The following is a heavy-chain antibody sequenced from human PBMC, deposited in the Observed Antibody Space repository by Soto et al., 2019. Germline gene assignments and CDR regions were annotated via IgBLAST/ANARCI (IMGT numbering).Heavy chain of an antibody. CDR3: AKLPEVYGDYGVYDAFDI. D-gene: IGHD4-17*01. V-gene: IGHV3-30*18. Sequence: QVQLVESGGGVVQPGRSLRLSCAASGFTFSSYGMHWVRQAPGKGLEWVAVISYDGSNKYYADSVKGRFTISRDNSKNTLYLQMNSLRAEDTAVYYCAKLPEVYGDYGVYDAFDIWGQGTMVTVSS. J-gene: IGHJ3*02. CDR1: GFTFSSYG. CDR2: ISYDGSNK.